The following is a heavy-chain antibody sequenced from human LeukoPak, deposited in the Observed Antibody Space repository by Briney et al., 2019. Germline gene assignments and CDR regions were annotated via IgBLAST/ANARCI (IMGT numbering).Heavy chain of an antibody. J-gene: IGHJ3*02. D-gene: IGHD3-16*02. Sequence: SETLSLTCTVSGGSISSYYWSWIRQPAGKGLEWIGRIYTSGSTNYNPSLKSRVTMSVDTSKNQFSLKLSSGTAADTAVYYCARASHDYVWGSYPNDAFDIWGQGTMVTVSS. CDR1: GGSISSYY. V-gene: IGHV4-4*07. CDR3: ARASHDYVWGSYPNDAFDI. CDR2: IYTSGST.